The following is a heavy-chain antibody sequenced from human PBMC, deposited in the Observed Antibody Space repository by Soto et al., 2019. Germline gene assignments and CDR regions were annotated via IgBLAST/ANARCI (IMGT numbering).Heavy chain of an antibody. CDR2: ISSSSSYI. CDR3: ATLPLSGSYSNPVSWFDP. J-gene: IGHJ5*02. Sequence: PGGPLRLSCAASGFTFSSYSMNWVRQAPGKGLEWVSSISSSSSYIYYADSVKGRFTISRDNAKNSLYLQMNSLRAEDTAVYYCATLPLSGSYSNPVSWFDPWGQGTLVTVSS. D-gene: IGHD1-26*01. V-gene: IGHV3-21*01. CDR1: GFTFSSYS.